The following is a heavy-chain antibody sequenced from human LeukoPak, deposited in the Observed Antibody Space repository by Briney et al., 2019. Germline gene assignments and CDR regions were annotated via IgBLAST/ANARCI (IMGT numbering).Heavy chain of an antibody. CDR3: ARGSISRTYTYGFPY. D-gene: IGHD5-18*01. J-gene: IGHJ4*02. V-gene: IGHV4-59*01. Sequence: SETLSLTCSVSGGSISDYYWSWIRQPPGKGLEWLGYIYYSGSTKYNPSLKSRITIPVDTSKNQFSLKLTSVTAADTAFYYCARGSISRTYTYGFPYWGQGTLVTVSS. CDR1: GGSISDYY. CDR2: IYYSGST.